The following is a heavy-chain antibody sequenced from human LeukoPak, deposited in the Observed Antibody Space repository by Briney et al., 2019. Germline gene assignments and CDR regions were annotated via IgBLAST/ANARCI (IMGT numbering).Heavy chain of an antibody. D-gene: IGHD3-10*01. CDR3: ARDTEYFGSGGYFIDY. CDR2: IYTSGST. CDR1: CVSISSVSYC. Sequence: PSQTLSLTCTVSCVSISSVSYCWGWTRQPAGNGLEWIGLIYTSGSTNYNPSLKRRVTISVDSSKNQFTLKLRPVCAADTAVYYCARDTEYFGSGGYFIDYWGEGTLVTVSS. J-gene: IGHJ4*02. V-gene: IGHV4-61*02.